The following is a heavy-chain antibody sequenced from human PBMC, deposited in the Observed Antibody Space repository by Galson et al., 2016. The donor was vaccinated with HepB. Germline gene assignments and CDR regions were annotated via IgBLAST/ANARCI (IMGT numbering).Heavy chain of an antibody. D-gene: IGHD4-17*01. CDR1: GFSFDEYN. J-gene: IGHJ4*02. CDR2: SRNKANSYTT. Sequence: SLRLSCAASGFSFDEYNINWFRQAPGKGLEWVGRSRNKANSYTTEYAASVKGRFTISRDDSKNSVYLQMDSLKTEDAAVYYCVRSAVSTTGLDDWGQGTLVTVSS. V-gene: IGHV3-72*01. CDR3: VRSAVSTTGLDD.